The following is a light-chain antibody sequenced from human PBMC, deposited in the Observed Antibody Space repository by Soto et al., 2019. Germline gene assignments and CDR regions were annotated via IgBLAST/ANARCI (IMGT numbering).Light chain of an antibody. CDR2: GAS. V-gene: IGKV3-15*01. Sequence: EIVMTQAPATVSVSQGERATLSCRASQSVSSNLAWYQQKPCQAPRVIVYGASTRATGIPARFSGCVSGTEFTLTISRLQSEDFAVYYCQQYTNWPPRTFGPRTKVDNK. CDR3: QQYTNWPPRT. CDR1: QSVSSN. J-gene: IGKJ1*01.